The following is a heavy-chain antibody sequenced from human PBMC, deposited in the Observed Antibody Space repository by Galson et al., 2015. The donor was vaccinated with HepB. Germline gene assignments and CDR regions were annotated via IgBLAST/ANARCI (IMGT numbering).Heavy chain of an antibody. V-gene: IGHV3-30*02. Sequence: SLRLSCAASGFFFSSNGIHWVRQAPGKGLEWVTFIRYDGNIKYYADAVKGRPTISRDNSKNTVYLQMNSLRPEDTAVYYCAKWALASMGDAFDIWGQGTMVSVSS. J-gene: IGHJ3*02. CDR1: GFFFSSNG. CDR2: IRYDGNIK. CDR3: AKWALASMGDAFDI. D-gene: IGHD2-21*01.